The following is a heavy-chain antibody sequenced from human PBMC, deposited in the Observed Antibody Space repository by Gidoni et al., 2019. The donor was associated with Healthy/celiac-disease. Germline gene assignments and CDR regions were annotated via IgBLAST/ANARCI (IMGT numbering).Heavy chain of an antibody. J-gene: IGHJ3*02. CDR3: ARVFDSSGYYYDDAFDI. V-gene: IGHV4-34*01. Sequence: QVQLQQWGAGLLKPSETLSLTCAVYGGSFSGYYWSWIRQPPGKGLEWIGEINHSGSTNYNPSLKSRVTISVDTSKNQFSLKLSSVTAADTAVYYCARVFDSSGYYYDDAFDIWGQGTMVTVSS. CDR1: GGSFSGYY. CDR2: INHSGST. D-gene: IGHD3-22*01.